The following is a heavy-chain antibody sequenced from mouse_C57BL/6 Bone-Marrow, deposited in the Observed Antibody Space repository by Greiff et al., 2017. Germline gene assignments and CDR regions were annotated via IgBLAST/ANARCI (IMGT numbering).Heavy chain of an antibody. J-gene: IGHJ3*01. CDR2: IYPNYGGN. CDR3: VYYGSSYRFAY. D-gene: IGHD1-1*01. CDR1: GYTFTDYY. Sequence: VQLQQSGPELVKPGASVKMSCKASGYTFTDYYMHWVKQSHGKSLEWIGYIYPNYGGNGYNQKFKGKATLTVDKSSSTADMALRSLTSEDSAVYYCVYYGSSYRFAYWGQGTLVTVSA. V-gene: IGHV1-34*01.